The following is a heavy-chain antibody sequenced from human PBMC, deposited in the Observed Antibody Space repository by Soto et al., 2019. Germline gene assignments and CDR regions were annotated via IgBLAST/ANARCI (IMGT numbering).Heavy chain of an antibody. V-gene: IGHV3-48*02. CDR3: ARRVGQWLVLYYFDY. CDR2: ISSSSSTI. D-gene: IGHD6-19*01. J-gene: IGHJ4*02. CDR1: GFTFSSYS. Sequence: EVQLVESGGGLVQPGGSLRLSCAASGFTFSSYSMNWVRQAPGKGLEWVSYISSSSSTIYYADSVKGRFTISRDNAKNSLYLQMNSLRDEDTAVYYCARRVGQWLVLYYFDYWGQGTLVTVSS.